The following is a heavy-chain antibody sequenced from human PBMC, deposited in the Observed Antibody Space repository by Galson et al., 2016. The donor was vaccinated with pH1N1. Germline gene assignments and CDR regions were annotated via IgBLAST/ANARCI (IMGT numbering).Heavy chain of an antibody. CDR1: GDSISSSSYY. Sequence: SETLSLTCTVSGDSISSSSYYWGWIRQPPGKGLEWIGSMYYSGSSYYNPSLKSRVTISVDTSKNQFSLKLSSVTAADTAVYYRVRRVVGELLGNWFDPWGQGTLVTVSS. J-gene: IGHJ5*02. CDR2: MYYSGSS. V-gene: IGHV4-39*01. D-gene: IGHD3-10*01. CDR3: VRRVVGELLGNWFDP.